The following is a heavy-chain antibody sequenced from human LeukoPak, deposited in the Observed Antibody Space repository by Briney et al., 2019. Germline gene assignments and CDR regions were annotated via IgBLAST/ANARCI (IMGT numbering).Heavy chain of an antibody. D-gene: IGHD1-14*01. Sequence: SETLSLTCTVSAYSISSGYYWGWIRQPPGKGLEWIGSLSHSGSTFYNPSLKSRVTISVDTSKNQFSLRLRSVTAADTAVYYCATNRATCSRWFDPWGHGTLVTVSS. CDR1: AYSISSGYY. J-gene: IGHJ5*02. CDR3: ATNRATCSRWFDP. V-gene: IGHV4-38-2*02. CDR2: LSHSGST.